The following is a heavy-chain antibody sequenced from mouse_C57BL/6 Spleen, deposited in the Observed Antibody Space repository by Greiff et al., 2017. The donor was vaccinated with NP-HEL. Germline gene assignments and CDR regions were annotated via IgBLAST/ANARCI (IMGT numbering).Heavy chain of an antibody. CDR2: INPYNGGT. CDR1: GYTFTDYY. V-gene: IGHV1-19*01. Sequence: EVQLVESGPVLVKPGASVKMSCKASGYTFTDYYMNWVKQSHGKSLEWIGVINPYNGGTSYNQKFKGKATLTVDKSSSTAYMELNSLTSEDSAVYYCARLGIYYDYEGSFDYWGQGTTLTVSS. J-gene: IGHJ2*01. CDR3: ARLGIYYDYEGSFDY. D-gene: IGHD2-4*01.